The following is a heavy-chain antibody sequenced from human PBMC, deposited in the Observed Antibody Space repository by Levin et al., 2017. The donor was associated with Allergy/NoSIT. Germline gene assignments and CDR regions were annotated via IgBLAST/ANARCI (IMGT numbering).Heavy chain of an antibody. Sequence: GESLKISCAASGFTFSSYWISWVRQAPGKGLEWVANIKQDGSEKYYVDSVKGRFTISRDNAKNSVYLQMNSLRVEDTAVYYCARGIPWGHQNEHLDYWGQGTLVTVSS. CDR2: IKQDGSEK. CDR1: GFTFSSYW. D-gene: IGHD2-2*02. J-gene: IGHJ4*02. V-gene: IGHV3-7*01. CDR3: ARGIPWGHQNEHLDY.